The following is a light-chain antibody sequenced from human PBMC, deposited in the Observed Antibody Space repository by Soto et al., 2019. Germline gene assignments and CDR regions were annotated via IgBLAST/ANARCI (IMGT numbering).Light chain of an antibody. Sequence: EVVMTQSPLSLPVTLGHPASISSRSSESLGYSNGNTSLNWFQQRPGQSPRRLFYKVFNRDSGVPDRFSGSGSGTDFTLKISRVEAEDVGVYYCMQGTHWPRTFGQGTKVEI. CDR2: KVF. V-gene: IGKV2-30*01. CDR1: ESLGYSNGNTS. CDR3: MQGTHWPRT. J-gene: IGKJ1*01.